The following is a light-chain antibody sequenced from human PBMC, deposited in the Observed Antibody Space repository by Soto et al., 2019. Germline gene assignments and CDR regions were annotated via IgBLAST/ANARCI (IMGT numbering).Light chain of an antibody. CDR3: QQYNNWPPGT. Sequence: EIILTQSPATLSVSPGERATLSCRASQSVNSNLAWYQQKPGQAPRLLIYGASTRATGIPARLSGSGSGTEFTLTISSLQSEDFVIYYCQQYNNWPPGTFGQGTKVEIK. CDR1: QSVNSN. J-gene: IGKJ1*01. CDR2: GAS. V-gene: IGKV3-15*01.